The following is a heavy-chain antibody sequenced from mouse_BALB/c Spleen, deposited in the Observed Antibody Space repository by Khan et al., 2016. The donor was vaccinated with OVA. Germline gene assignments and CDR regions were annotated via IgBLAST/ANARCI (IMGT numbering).Heavy chain of an antibody. CDR2: ISYSGST. CDR3: ARSARIKY. Sequence: EVQLQESGPGLVKPSQSLSLTCTVTGYSITSGYGWNWIRQFPGNKLEWMGYISYSGSTNYNPSLKSRISITRDTSKNQFFLKLNSVTTEDTATDYYARSARIKYWGQGTTLTVSS. D-gene: IGHD1-2*01. J-gene: IGHJ2*01. CDR1: GYSITSGYG. V-gene: IGHV3-2*02.